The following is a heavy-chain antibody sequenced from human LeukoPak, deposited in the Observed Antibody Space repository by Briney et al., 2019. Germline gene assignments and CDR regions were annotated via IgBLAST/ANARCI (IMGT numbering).Heavy chain of an antibody. V-gene: IGHV5-51*01. J-gene: IGHJ4*02. Sequence: GESLKISCMGSGYSFTSYWSCWVRQMPGKGLECRGIIYPGDSDTRYSPSCQVPVTISADKSIITAYLQWSSLKASDPAMYYCAREYSSSWYGLRYWGQGTLVTVSS. CDR2: IYPGDSDT. CDR3: AREYSSSWYGLRY. CDR1: GYSFTSYW. D-gene: IGHD6-13*01.